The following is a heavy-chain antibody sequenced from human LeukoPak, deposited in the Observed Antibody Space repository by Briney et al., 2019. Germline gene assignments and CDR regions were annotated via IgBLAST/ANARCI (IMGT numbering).Heavy chain of an antibody. CDR1: GGSFSGYY. D-gene: IGHD1-26*01. Sequence: PSETLPLTCAVYGGSFSGYYWSWIRQPPGKGLEWIGEINHSGSTNYNPSLKSRVTISVDTSKNQFSLKLSSVTAADTAVYYCARASISGTYWLGWFDPWGQGTLVTVSS. CDR3: ARASISGTYWLGWFDP. CDR2: INHSGST. V-gene: IGHV4-34*01. J-gene: IGHJ5*02.